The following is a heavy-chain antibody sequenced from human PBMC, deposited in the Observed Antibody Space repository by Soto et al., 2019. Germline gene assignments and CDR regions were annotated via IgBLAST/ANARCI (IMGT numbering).Heavy chain of an antibody. CDR1: GFTFSSYG. CDR3: ARGRGHLLFPYN. J-gene: IGHJ4*02. D-gene: IGHD3-10*01. CDR2: IWYDGSNK. Sequence: PGGSLRLSCAASGFTFSSYGMHWVRQAPGKGLEWVAVIWYDGSNKYYADSVKGRFTISRDNSKNTLYLQMNSLRAEDTAVYYCARGRGHLLFPYNWGQGTLVTVSS. V-gene: IGHV3-33*01.